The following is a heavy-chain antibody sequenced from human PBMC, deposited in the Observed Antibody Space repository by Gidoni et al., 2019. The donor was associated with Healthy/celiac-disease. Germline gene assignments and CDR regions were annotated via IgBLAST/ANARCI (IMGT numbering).Heavy chain of an antibody. D-gene: IGHD3-16*02. CDR1: GGSFSGYY. V-gene: IGHV4-34*01. CDR3: ARGGVIAPHYYGMDV. J-gene: IGHJ6*02. CDR2: INHSGTT. Sequence: QVQLQQSGPGLLTPSETLSLTCSRYGGSFSGYYWSWIRQPPGKGLEWIGEINHSGTTNNNPSLKSRVTISVDTSKNQFSLKLSSVTAADTAVYYCARGGVIAPHYYGMDVWGQGTTVTVSS.